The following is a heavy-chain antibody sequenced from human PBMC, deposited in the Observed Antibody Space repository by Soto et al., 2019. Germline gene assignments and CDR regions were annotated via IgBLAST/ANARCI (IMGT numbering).Heavy chain of an antibody. J-gene: IGHJ4*02. V-gene: IGHV1-24*01. D-gene: IGHD1-26*01. CDR2: FDPEDGET. CDR3: APHLRYSGSYSFDY. CDR1: VYTLTELS. Sequence: GASVKVSCTVSVYTLTELSMHWVRQAPGKGLEWMGGFDPEDGETIYAQKFQGRVTMTEDTSTDTAYMELSSLRSEDTAVYYCAPHLRYSGSYSFDYWGQGTLVTVSS.